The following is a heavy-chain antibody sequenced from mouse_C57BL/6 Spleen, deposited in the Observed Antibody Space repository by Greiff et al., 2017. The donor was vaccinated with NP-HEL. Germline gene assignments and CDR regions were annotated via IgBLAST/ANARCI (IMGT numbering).Heavy chain of an antibody. J-gene: IGHJ3*01. Sequence: QVQLKESGAELARPGASVKMSCKASGYTFTSYTMHWVKQRPGQGLAWIGYITPSSGYTKYNQKFKDKATLTAYKSSSTAYMQLSSLTSEDSAVYYCARSGITTVVAPFAYWGQGTLVTVSA. V-gene: IGHV1-4*01. CDR1: GYTFTSYT. D-gene: IGHD1-1*01. CDR2: ITPSSGYT. CDR3: ARSGITTVVAPFAY.